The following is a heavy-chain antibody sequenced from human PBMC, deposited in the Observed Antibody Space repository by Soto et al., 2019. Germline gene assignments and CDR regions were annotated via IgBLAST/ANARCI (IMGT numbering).Heavy chain of an antibody. D-gene: IGHD2-2*01. V-gene: IGHV5-10-1*01. Sequence: GESLKISCTGFGYTFTTFWVTWVRQMPGKGLEWMGRTDPRDSYVNYSPSFQGHVTISVDKSISTAYLQWGSLKASDTAMYYCARLFCSTTTCDSWFDPWGQGTLVTVSS. J-gene: IGHJ5*02. CDR2: TDPRDSYV. CDR3: ARLFCSTTTCDSWFDP. CDR1: GYTFTTFW.